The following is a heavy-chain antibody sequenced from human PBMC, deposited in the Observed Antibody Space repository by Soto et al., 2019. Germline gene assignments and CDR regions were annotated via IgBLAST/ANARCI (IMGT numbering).Heavy chain of an antibody. V-gene: IGHV3-21*01. D-gene: IGHD1-1*01. CDR3: ARSTSLGGMAV. CDR2: IRRSGDYT. J-gene: IGHJ6*02. CDR1: GFSFSTYS. Sequence: EVQLVESGGGLVMPGGSLRLSCIASGFSFSTYSMNWVRQAPGKGLEWVSSIRRSGDYTYYADSLKGRFTISRDNAKNSLSLQMISLRAEDTAVYYCARSTSLGGMAVWGQGNTVTVSS.